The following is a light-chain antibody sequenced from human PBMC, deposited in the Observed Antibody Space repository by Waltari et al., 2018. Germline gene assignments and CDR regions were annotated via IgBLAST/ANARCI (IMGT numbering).Light chain of an antibody. CDR2: FVF. J-gene: IGKJ1*01. CDR3: MQAIRTPRT. V-gene: IGKV2-28*01. CDR1: ESLLHSNGNTY. Sequence: DVVMTQSPLSLPVTPGEPASIPCRSSESLLHSNGNTYLAWYLQKPGQSPQLLIYFVFTRATGVRDRFSCSGSGRDFTLKISRVEAEDVGIYYCMQAIRTPRTFAQGTKVEIK.